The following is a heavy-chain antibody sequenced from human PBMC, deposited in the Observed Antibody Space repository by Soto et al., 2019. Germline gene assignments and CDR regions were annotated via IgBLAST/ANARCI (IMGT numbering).Heavy chain of an antibody. D-gene: IGHD3-3*01. CDR1: GFTFSSYG. CDR2: IWFDGSNK. CDR3: AKTASPLKDDFWSGYYYFDY. Sequence: PGGSLRLSCAASGFTFSSYGMHWVRQAPGKGLEWVAVIWFDGSNKFYADSVKGRFTISRDNSKYTVYLQMNSLRAEDTAVYYCAKTASPLKDDFWSGYYYFDYWGQGTLVTVSS. J-gene: IGHJ4*02. V-gene: IGHV3-33*06.